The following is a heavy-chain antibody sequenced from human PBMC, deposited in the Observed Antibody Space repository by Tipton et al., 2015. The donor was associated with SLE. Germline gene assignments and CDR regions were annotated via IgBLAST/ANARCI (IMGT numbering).Heavy chain of an antibody. V-gene: IGHV3-11*01. J-gene: IGHJ6*03. CDR2: ISSSGSTI. CDR3: ARAGITPYYYCYMDV. Sequence: SLRLSCAASGFTFSDCYMTWVRQAPGKGLEWVSYISSSGSTIYYADSVKGRFTISRDNAKNSLYLQMNSLRAEDTAVYYCARAGITPYYYCYMDVWGKGTTVTVSS. CDR1: GFTFSDCY. D-gene: IGHD6-13*01.